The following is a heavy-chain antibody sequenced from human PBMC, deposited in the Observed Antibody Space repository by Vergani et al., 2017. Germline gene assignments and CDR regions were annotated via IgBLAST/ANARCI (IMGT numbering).Heavy chain of an antibody. CDR2: IIPIFGTA. CDR1: GYTFSSYA. V-gene: IGHV1-69*06. Sequence: QVQLVQSGAEVKKPGASVKVSCKASGYTFSSYAISWVRQAPGQGLEWMGGIIPIFGTANYAQKFQGRVTITADKSTSTAYMELSSLRSEDTAVYYCARDLKGRDGYNHGYDYWGQGTLVTVSS. CDR3: ARDLKGRDGYNHGYDY. J-gene: IGHJ4*02. D-gene: IGHD5-24*01.